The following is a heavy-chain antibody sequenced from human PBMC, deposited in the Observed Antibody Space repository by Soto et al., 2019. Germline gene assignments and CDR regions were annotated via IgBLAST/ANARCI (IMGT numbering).Heavy chain of an antibody. CDR2: ISYDGSNK. J-gene: IGHJ1*01. D-gene: IGHD6-19*01. Sequence: QVQLVESGGGVVQPGRSLRLSCAAPGFTFSSYGMHWVRQAPGKGLEWVAVISYDGSNKYYADSVKGRFTISRDNSKNTLYLQMNSLRAEDTAVYYCAKDLDGQWLGAPSRQHWGQGTLVTVSS. V-gene: IGHV3-30*18. CDR3: AKDLDGQWLGAPSRQH. CDR1: GFTFSSYG.